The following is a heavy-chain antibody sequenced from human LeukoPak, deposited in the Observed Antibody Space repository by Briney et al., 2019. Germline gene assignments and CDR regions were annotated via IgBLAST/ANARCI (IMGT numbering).Heavy chain of an antibody. D-gene: IGHD1-26*01. CDR3: AKVGWQWELLGYFDY. CDR1: GFTFDDYV. Sequence: GGSLRLSCAASGFTFDDYVMHWVRQAPGKGLEWVSGISWNSGSIGYADSVKGRFTISRDNAKNSLYLQMNSLRAEDTALYYCAKVGWQWELLGYFDYWGQGTLVTVSS. J-gene: IGHJ4*02. V-gene: IGHV3-9*01. CDR2: ISWNSGSI.